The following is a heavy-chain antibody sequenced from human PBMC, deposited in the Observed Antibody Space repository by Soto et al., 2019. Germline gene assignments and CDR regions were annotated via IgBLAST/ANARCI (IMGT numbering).Heavy chain of an antibody. CDR2: IYPGDSDT. Sequence: GESLKISCKGSGYSFTSYWIGWVRQMPGKGLEWMGIIYPGDSDTRYSPSFQGQVTISADKSISTAYLQWSSLKASDTAMYYCARRVWFGELLYDYFDDWGQGTLVTVSS. CDR3: ARRVWFGELLYDYFDD. V-gene: IGHV5-51*01. CDR1: GYSFTSYW. D-gene: IGHD3-10*01. J-gene: IGHJ4*02.